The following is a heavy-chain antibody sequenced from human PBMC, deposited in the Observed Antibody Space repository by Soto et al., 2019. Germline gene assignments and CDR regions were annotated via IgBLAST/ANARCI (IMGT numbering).Heavy chain of an antibody. CDR1: GFTFSSYG. Sequence: LRLSCAASGFTFSSYGMHWVRQAPGKGLEWVAVIWYDGSNKYYADSVKGRFTISRDNSKNTLYLQMNSLRAEDTAVYYCARRRDVDTALTLDYWGQGTLVTVSS. V-gene: IGHV3-33*01. CDR2: IWYDGSNK. D-gene: IGHD5-18*01. CDR3: ARRRDVDTALTLDY. J-gene: IGHJ4*02.